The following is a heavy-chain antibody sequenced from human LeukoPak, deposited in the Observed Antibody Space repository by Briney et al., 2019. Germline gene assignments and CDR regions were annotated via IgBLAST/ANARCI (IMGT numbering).Heavy chain of an antibody. CDR3: ARDDSGSYFSRAEYFQH. D-gene: IGHD1-26*01. Sequence: GGSLRLSCAASGFTFSSYAMSWIRQAPGKGLEWVSYISSSGSTIYYADSVKGRFTISRDNAKNSLYLQMNSLRAEDTAVYYCARDDSGSYFSRAEYFQHWGQGTLVTVSS. J-gene: IGHJ1*01. V-gene: IGHV3-11*01. CDR1: GFTFSSYA. CDR2: ISSSGSTI.